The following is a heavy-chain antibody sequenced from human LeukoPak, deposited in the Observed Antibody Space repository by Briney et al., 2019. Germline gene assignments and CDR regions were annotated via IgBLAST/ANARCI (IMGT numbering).Heavy chain of an antibody. J-gene: IGHJ4*02. CDR2: IYYSGST. CDR3: ARDGAYGGKPLDY. CDR1: GGSISSGDYY. D-gene: IGHD4-23*01. V-gene: IGHV4-30-4*08. Sequence: SQTLSLTCTVSGGSISSGDYYWSWIRQPPGKGLEWIGYIYYSGSTYYNPSLKSRVTISVDTSKNQFSLKLSSVTAADTAVYYCARDGAYGGKPLDYWGQGTLVTVSS.